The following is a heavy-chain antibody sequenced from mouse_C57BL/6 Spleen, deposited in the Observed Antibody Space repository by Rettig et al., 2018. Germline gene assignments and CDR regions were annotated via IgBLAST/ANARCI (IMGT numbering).Heavy chain of an antibody. CDR3: ARSSNPYWYFDV. D-gene: IGHD2-5*01. Sequence: CAASGFTFSSYAMSWVRQTPEKRLEWVATISDGGSYTYYPDNVKGRFTISRDNAKNNLYLQMSHLKSEDTAMYYCARSSNPYWYFDVWGTGTTVTVSS. V-gene: IGHV5-4*01. CDR2: ISDGGSYT. J-gene: IGHJ1*03. CDR1: GFTFSSYA.